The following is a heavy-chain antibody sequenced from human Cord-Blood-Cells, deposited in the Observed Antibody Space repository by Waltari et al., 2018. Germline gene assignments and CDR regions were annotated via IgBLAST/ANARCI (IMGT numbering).Heavy chain of an antibody. CDR2: ISPSGGST. D-gene: IGHD6-6*01. CDR3: AREYSSSYYCDY. J-gene: IGHJ4*02. Sequence: QVQLVQSGAEVKKPGASVKVSCKASGYTFTSYYMHWVRQAPGQGLEWMGIISPSGGSTSYAKKFQGRVTMTSDTSTSTVYMELSSLRSEDTAVYYCAREYSSSYYCDYWGQGTLVTVSS. CDR1: GYTFTSYY. V-gene: IGHV1-46*01.